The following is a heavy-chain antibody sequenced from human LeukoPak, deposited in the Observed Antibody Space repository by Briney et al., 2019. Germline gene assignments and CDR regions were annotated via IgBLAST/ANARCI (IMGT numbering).Heavy chain of an antibody. CDR1: GGSISSYY. CDR3: ARLRYSGSYFTS. D-gene: IGHD1-26*01. J-gene: IGHJ4*02. Sequence: MSSETLSLTCTVSGGSISSYYWSWIRQPPGKGLEWIGYIYYSGSTNYNPSLKSRVTISVDTSKNQFSLKLSSVTAADTAVYYCARLRYSGSYFTSWGQGTLVTVSS. CDR2: IYYSGST. V-gene: IGHV4-59*08.